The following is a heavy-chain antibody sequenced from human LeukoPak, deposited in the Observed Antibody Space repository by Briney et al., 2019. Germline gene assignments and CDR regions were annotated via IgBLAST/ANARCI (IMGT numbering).Heavy chain of an antibody. D-gene: IGHD2-2*01. CDR2: IFHNGST. V-gene: IGHV4-61*01. Sequence: SETLSLTCSVSGGSVRSGSYYWAWIRQPPGKGLEWIGYIFHNGSTNYNPSLKSRVTISVDTSKNQFSLKLSSVTAADTAVYYCAREVVVVPAAENWFDPWGQGTLVTVSS. J-gene: IGHJ5*02. CDR3: AREVVVVPAAENWFDP. CDR1: GGSVRSGSYY.